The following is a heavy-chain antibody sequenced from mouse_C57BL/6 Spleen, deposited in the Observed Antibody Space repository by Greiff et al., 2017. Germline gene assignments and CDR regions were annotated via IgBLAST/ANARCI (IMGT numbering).Heavy chain of an antibody. V-gene: IGHV2-5*01. J-gene: IGHJ4*01. Sequence: VQLQQSGPGLVQPSQSLSITCTVSGFSLTSYGVHWVRQSPGKGLEWLGVIWRGGSTDYNAAFMSRLSITKDNSKSQVFFKMNSLQADDTAIYYCASPSTVVHYYAMDYWGQGTSVTVSS. CDR1: GFSLTSYG. CDR2: IWRGGST. D-gene: IGHD1-1*01. CDR3: ASPSTVVHYYAMDY.